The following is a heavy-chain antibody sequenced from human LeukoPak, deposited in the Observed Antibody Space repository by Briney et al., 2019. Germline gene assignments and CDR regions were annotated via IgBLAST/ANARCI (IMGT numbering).Heavy chain of an antibody. CDR2: MNPNSGNT. CDR3: ARDHHGSGSPMGAFDI. D-gene: IGHD3-10*01. Sequence: ASVKVSCKASGYTFTSYDINWVRQATGQGLEWMGWMNPNSGNTGYAQKFQGRVTMTRNTSISTAYMELSSLRSEDTAVYYCARDHHGSGSPMGAFDIWGQGTMVTVSS. J-gene: IGHJ3*02. V-gene: IGHV1-8*01. CDR1: GYTFTSYD.